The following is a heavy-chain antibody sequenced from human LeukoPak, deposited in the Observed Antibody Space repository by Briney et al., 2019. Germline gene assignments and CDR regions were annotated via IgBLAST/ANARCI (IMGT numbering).Heavy chain of an antibody. D-gene: IGHD3-3*01. J-gene: IGHJ4*02. CDR2: IKQDGSEK. CDR1: GFTFSSYW. V-gene: IGHV3-7*04. Sequence: GGSPRLSCAASGFTFSSYWMSWVRQAPGKGLEWVANIKQDGSEKYYVDSVKGRFTISRDNAKNSLYLQMNSLRAEDTAVYYCARGLYDFWSGYSYYFDYWGQGTLVTVSS. CDR3: ARGLYDFWSGYSYYFDY.